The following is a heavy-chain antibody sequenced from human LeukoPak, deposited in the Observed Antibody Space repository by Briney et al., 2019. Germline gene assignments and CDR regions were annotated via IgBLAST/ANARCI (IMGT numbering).Heavy chain of an antibody. D-gene: IGHD6-19*01. CDR1: GGSISSYY. V-gene: IGHV4-4*07. Sequence: SETLSLTCTVSGGSISSYYWSWIRQPAGKGLEWIGRIYTSGNTNYNPSLKSRVTMSVDTSKNQFSLKLSSVTAADTAVYYCARVGNSGWYNPLDYWGQGTLVTVSS. CDR2: IYTSGNT. J-gene: IGHJ4*02. CDR3: ARVGNSGWYNPLDY.